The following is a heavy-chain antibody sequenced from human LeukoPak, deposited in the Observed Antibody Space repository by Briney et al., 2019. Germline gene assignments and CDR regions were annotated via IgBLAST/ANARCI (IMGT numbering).Heavy chain of an antibody. CDR1: GYTFTGYY. D-gene: IGHD2-21*02. V-gene: IGHV1-2*02. CDR2: INPNSGGT. Sequence: GASVKVSCKASGYTFTGYYMHWVRQAPGQGLEWMGWINPNSGGTNYAQKFQGRVTMTRDTSISTAYMELSRLRSDDTAVYYCAKSLLAMTDNWFDPWGQGTLVTVSS. CDR3: AKSLLAMTDNWFDP. J-gene: IGHJ5*02.